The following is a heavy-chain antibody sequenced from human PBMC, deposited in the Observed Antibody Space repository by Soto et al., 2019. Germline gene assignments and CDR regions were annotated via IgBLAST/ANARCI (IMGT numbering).Heavy chain of an antibody. Sequence: SETLSLTCNVSGGSVSSGGYYWTWIRQHPGKGLEWVGSMSYSGYTYYNPSLKSRVTISVDTSKNQFSLRLSSVTAADTAVYYCARGDYDYVWGSYRSSNFNYWGQGTLVTVSS. CDR2: MSYSGYT. V-gene: IGHV4-31*03. D-gene: IGHD3-16*02. CDR3: ARGDYDYVWGSYRSSNFNY. CDR1: GGSVSSGGYY. J-gene: IGHJ4*02.